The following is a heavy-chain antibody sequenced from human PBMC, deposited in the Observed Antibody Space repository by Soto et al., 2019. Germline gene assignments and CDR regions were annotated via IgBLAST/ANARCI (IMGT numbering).Heavy chain of an antibody. CDR3: ARDWRYYGDSSGYFDD. CDR2: INPSGGST. Sequence: GASVKVSCKASGYIFANYQMHWVRQAPGQGLEWMGMINPSGGSTSYTEKFQGRVTMTSDTSTSTVYMELSSLRSEDTALYYCARDWRYYGDSSGYFDDWGQGTLVTFSS. V-gene: IGHV1-46*01. CDR1: GYIFANYQ. D-gene: IGHD3-22*01. J-gene: IGHJ4*02.